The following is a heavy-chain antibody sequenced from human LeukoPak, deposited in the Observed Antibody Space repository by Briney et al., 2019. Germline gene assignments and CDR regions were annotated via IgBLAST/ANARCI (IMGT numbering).Heavy chain of an antibody. D-gene: IGHD6-6*01. J-gene: IGHJ6*03. V-gene: IGHV3-21*01. CDR1: GFTFSSYS. CDR3: ARDFRAYSSSLNYYYYYMDV. Sequence: GGSLRLSCAASGFTFSSYSMNWVRQAPGKGLEWVSAISSGSSYIYYADSVKGRFTISRDNAKNSLYLQMNSLRAEDTAVYYCARDFRAYSSSLNYYYYYMDVWGKGTTVTVSS. CDR2: ISSGSSYI.